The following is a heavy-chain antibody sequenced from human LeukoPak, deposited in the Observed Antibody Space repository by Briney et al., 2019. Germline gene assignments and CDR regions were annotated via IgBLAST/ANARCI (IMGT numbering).Heavy chain of an antibody. Sequence: GRSLRLSCAASGFTFSSYGMHWVRQAPGKGLEWVAVISYDGSNKYYAGSVKGRFTISRDNSKNTLYLQMNSLRAEDTAVYYVAKAQLWYYYGSGSSLFDYWGQGTVVTVSS. J-gene: IGHJ4*02. CDR2: ISYDGSNK. V-gene: IGHV3-30*18. CDR3: AKAQLWYYYGSGSSLFDY. CDR1: GFTFSSYG. D-gene: IGHD3-10*01.